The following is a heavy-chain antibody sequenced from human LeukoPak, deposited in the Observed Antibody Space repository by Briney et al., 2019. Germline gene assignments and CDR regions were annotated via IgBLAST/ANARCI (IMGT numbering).Heavy chain of an antibody. J-gene: IGHJ4*02. CDR1: GFTFSSYW. D-gene: IGHD6-13*01. V-gene: IGHV3-7*01. CDR2: IKQDGSEK. Sequence: GGSLRLSCAASGFTFSSYWMNWVRQAPGEGLEWVANIKQDGSEKYSVDSVKGRFTISRDNSKNTLYLQMNSLRAEDTAVYYCAREVSSWSGFFDYWGQGTLVTVSS. CDR3: AREVSSWSGFFDY.